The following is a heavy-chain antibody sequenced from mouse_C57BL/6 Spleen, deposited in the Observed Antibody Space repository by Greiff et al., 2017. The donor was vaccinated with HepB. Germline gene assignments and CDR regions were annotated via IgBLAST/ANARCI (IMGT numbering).Heavy chain of an antibody. CDR2: IFPGSGST. J-gene: IGHJ3*01. Sequence: QVQLQQSGAELMKPGASVKLSCKASGYTFTGYWIEWVKQRPGHGLEWIGEIFPGSGSTNYNEKFKGKATFTADTSSTTAYMQLSSLTTEDSAIYYCARWEDYDEEAWFAYWGQGTLVTVSA. CDR1: GYTFTGYW. CDR3: ARWEDYDEEAWFAY. D-gene: IGHD2-4*01. V-gene: IGHV1-9*01.